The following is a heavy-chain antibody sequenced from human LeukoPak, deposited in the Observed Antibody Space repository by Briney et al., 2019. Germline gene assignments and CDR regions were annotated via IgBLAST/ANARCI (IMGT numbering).Heavy chain of an antibody. D-gene: IGHD5-12*01. J-gene: IGHJ4*02. V-gene: IGHV3-30*02. Sequence: TGGSLRLSCAASGLTFTSYGMLWVRQAPGKGLEWVAFIWFDGTDKYYADSVKGRFTISRDNSKNTLYLQMNSLRPEDTAIYYCAKARSHSGYEPFDDWGQGTLVTVSS. CDR1: GLTFTSYG. CDR2: IWFDGTDK. CDR3: AKARSHSGYEPFDD.